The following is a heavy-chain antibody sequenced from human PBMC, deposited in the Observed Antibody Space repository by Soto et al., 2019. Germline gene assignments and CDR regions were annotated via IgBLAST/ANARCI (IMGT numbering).Heavy chain of an antibody. D-gene: IGHD2-8*01. CDR2: TYYRSKWYN. V-gene: IGHV6-1*01. Sequence: SQTLSLTCAISGDSVSSNSATWNWIRQPPSRGLEWLGRTYYRSKWYNDYAVSVEGRITINPDTSNNQVSLQLNSVTPDDTAVYYCARLIGNSWLDSWGQGTLVTVSS. CDR3: ARLIGNSWLDS. CDR1: GDSVSSNSAT. J-gene: IGHJ5*01.